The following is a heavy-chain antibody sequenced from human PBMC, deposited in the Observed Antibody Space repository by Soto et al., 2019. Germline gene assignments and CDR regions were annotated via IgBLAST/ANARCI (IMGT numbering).Heavy chain of an antibody. Sequence: SETLSLTCTVSGGSISSYYWSWIRQPPGKGLEWIGYIYYSGSTNYNPSLKSRVTISVDTSKNQFSLKLSSVTAADTAVYYCARVIPEQWLVVEYWGQGTLVTVSS. V-gene: IGHV4-59*01. CDR2: IYYSGST. J-gene: IGHJ4*02. D-gene: IGHD6-19*01. CDR1: GGSISSYY. CDR3: ARVIPEQWLVVEY.